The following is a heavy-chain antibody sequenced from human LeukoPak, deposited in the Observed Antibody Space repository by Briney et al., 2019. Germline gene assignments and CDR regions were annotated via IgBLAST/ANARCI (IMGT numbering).Heavy chain of an antibody. V-gene: IGHV1-69*02. CDR1: GGTFSSYN. CDR2: IIPILGIA. D-gene: IGHD2-2*01. CDR3: ATCTTDTSCQGFGFDY. J-gene: IGHJ4*02. Sequence: SVKVSCKASGGTFSSYNISWVRQATGQGLEWMGRIIPILGIANYAQKFQGRVTITADKSTSTAYMELSSLRSEDTAVYYCATCTTDTSCQGFGFDYWGQGTLVTVSS.